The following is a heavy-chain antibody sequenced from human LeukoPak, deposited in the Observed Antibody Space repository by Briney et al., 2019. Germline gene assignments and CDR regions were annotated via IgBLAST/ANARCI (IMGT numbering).Heavy chain of an antibody. CDR2: IIPIFGTA. D-gene: IGHD4-17*01. Sequence: GSSVKVSCKASGGTFSSYAISWVRQAPGQGLEWMGGIIPIFGTANYAQKFQGRVTITTDESTSTAYMGLSSLRSEETAVYYCASHDYGDHVGAFDIWGQGTTVTVSS. V-gene: IGHV1-69*05. CDR3: ASHDYGDHVGAFDI. CDR1: GGTFSSYA. J-gene: IGHJ3*02.